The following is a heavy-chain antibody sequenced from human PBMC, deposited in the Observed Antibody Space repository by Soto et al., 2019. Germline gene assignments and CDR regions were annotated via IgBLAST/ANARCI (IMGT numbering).Heavy chain of an antibody. CDR3: ARTIAARPNFDY. V-gene: IGHV4-34*01. CDR1: GGSFSGYY. D-gene: IGHD6-6*01. CDR2: INHSGST. J-gene: IGHJ4*02. Sequence: LSLTCAAYGGSFSGYYWSWIRQPPGKGLEWIGEINHSGSTNYNPSLKSRVTISVDTSKNQFSLKLSSVTAADTAVYYCARTIAARPNFDYWGQGTLVTVSS.